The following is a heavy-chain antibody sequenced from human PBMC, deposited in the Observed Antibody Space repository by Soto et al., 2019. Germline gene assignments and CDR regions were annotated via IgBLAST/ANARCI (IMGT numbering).Heavy chain of an antibody. CDR3: AHRRQLGDFDS. CDR2: ICWDDGN. J-gene: IGHJ4*02. Sequence: QITLKESGPTLVKPTQTLTLTCTFSGFSLSTSGVCVGWFRQPPGKALEWLAIICWDDGNRYSPSLKSRLTITEDTSKNQVVLILTTMDPVDTATYFCAHRRQLGDFDSWGQGTLVTVSS. V-gene: IGHV2-5*02. D-gene: IGHD7-27*01. CDR1: GFSLSTSGVC.